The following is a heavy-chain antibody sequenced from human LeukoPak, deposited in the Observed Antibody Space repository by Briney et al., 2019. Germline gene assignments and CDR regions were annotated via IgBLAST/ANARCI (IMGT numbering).Heavy chain of an antibody. CDR1: GFTFDDYA. CDR2: ISWNSGSI. D-gene: IGHD3-22*01. Sequence: GRSLRLSCAASGFTFDDYAMHWVRQAPGKGLEWVSGISWNSGSIGYADSVKGRFTISRDNARNSLYLQMNSLRAEDTALYYCAKGGIEYYYDSSGYSYFDYWGQGTLVTVSS. CDR3: AKGGIEYYYDSSGYSYFDY. V-gene: IGHV3-9*01. J-gene: IGHJ4*02.